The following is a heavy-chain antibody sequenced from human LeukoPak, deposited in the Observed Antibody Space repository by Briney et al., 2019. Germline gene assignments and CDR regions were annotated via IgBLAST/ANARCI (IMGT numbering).Heavy chain of an antibody. Sequence: SETLSLTCTVSGYSISSGYYWGWIRQPPGKGLEWIGSMYHSGSTYYNPSLKSRVTISVDTSKNQFSLKLSSVTAADTAVYYCARGGYCSGGSCPFNYWGQGTLVTVSS. CDR2: MYHSGST. D-gene: IGHD2-15*01. CDR1: GYSISSGYY. V-gene: IGHV4-38-2*02. CDR3: ARGGYCSGGSCPFNY. J-gene: IGHJ4*02.